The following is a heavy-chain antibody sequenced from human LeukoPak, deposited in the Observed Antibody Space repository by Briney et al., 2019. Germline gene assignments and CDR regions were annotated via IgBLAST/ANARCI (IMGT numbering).Heavy chain of an antibody. V-gene: IGHV4-31*03. CDR1: ADSLSSDGRY. J-gene: IGHJ4*02. CDR2: IHHSGRS. CDR3: ARGGNRFGGFYFDY. Sequence: SETLSLTCTVSADSLSSDGRYWAWIRQFPGKGLESIGFIHHSGRSRHNPSLKDRVAISVDTSRKQFALKLSSVTAADTAMYYCARGGNRFGGFYFDYWGQGIQVIVSS. D-gene: IGHD3-10*01.